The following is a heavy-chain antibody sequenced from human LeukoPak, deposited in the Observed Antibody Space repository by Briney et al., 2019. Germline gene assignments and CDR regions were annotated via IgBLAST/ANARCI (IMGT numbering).Heavy chain of an antibody. CDR3: ASGYDRMDGYYFAY. V-gene: IGHV5-51*01. J-gene: IGHJ4*02. CDR1: GHSFTIYW. D-gene: IGHD5-12*01. Sequence: GESLKISCKGSGHSFTIYWIGGVRPMPGKGLEWMGIIYPGDSDTRYITSFQGQVTISADKSISTAYMQWSSLKASDTAMYYCASGYDRMDGYYFAYWGQGTLVLVSS. CDR2: IYPGDSDT.